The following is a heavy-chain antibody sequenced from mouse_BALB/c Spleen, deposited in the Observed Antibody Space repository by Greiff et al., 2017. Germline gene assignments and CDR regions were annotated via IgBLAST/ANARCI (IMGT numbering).Heavy chain of an antibody. D-gene: IGHD2-4*01. CDR2: IWSGGST. CDR3: ARNSRIYYDYDDAMDY. V-gene: IGHV2-4-1*01. Sequence: QVQLKQSGPGLVQPSQSLSITCTVSGFSLTSYGVHWVRQSPGKGLEWLGVIWSGGSTDYNAAFISRLSISKDNSKSQVFFKMNSLQADDTAIYYCARNSRIYYDYDDAMDYWGQGTSVTVSS. CDR1: GFSLTSYG. J-gene: IGHJ4*01.